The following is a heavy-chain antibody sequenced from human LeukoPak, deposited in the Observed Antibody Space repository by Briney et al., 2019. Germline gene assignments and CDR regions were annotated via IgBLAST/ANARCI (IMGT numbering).Heavy chain of an antibody. CDR2: ISSSGSTL. CDR1: GFTFSSYE. CDR3: ARAPDYFFFDC. D-gene: IGHD4/OR15-4a*01. V-gene: IGHV3-48*03. J-gene: IGHJ4*02. Sequence: PGGSLRHSCAASGFTFSSYEMNWFRQAPGKGLEWLSYISSSGSTLYHADSVKGRFTISRDNAKNSLYLQMNSLRAEDTAVYYCARAPDYFFFDCWGQGTLVTVSS.